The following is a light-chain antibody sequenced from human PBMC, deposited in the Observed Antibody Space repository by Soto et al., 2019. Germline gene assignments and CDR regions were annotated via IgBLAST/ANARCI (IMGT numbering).Light chain of an antibody. CDR1: QDLSHY. J-gene: IGKJ5*01. CDR3: QQYDDLPIT. Sequence: IQRTQSPSSLSPSLGDTVAISWPASQDLSHYLNWYKQKPGKALKLLIYDASKLHPGVPSRCRRGGSATDFSFNITSLKPEDVATYYCQQYDDLPITVGQGTRLEIK. V-gene: IGKV1-33*01. CDR2: DAS.